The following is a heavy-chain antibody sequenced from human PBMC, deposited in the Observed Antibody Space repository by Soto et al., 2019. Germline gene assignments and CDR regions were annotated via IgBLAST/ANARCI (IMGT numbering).Heavy chain of an antibody. CDR3: AKQGQSGYYYYGMDV. Sequence: ESGGGVVQPGRSLRLSCAASGFTFSSYGMHWVRQAPGKGLEWVAVISYDGSNKYYADSVKGRFAISRDNSKNTLYLQMNSLRAEDTAVYYCAKQGQSGYYYYGMDVWGQGTTVTVSS. CDR2: ISYDGSNK. D-gene: IGHD3-10*01. V-gene: IGHV3-30*18. CDR1: GFTFSSYG. J-gene: IGHJ6*02.